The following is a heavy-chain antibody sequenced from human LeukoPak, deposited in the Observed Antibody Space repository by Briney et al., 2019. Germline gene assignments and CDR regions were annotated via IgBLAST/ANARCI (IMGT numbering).Heavy chain of an antibody. V-gene: IGHV4-4*02. CDR3: VREAMADWYFDL. CDR1: GGSISSSNW. CDR2: IYHSGST. D-gene: IGHD5-18*01. J-gene: IGHJ2*01. Sequence: SETLSLTCAVSGGSISSSNWWSWVRQPPGKGLEWIGEIYHSGSTNYNPSLKSRVTISVDKPKNQFSLKLSSVTAADTAVYYCVREAMADWYFDLWGRGTLVTVSS.